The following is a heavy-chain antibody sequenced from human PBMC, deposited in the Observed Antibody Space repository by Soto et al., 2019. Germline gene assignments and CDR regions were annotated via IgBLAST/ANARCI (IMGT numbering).Heavy chain of an antibody. CDR2: IYYRSKWFH. D-gene: IGHD2-15*01. CDR3: ARVHCSAGTCLDGLDF. V-gene: IGHV6-1*01. J-gene: IGHJ6*02. CDR1: GDSVSSNGAC. Sequence: TLSLTCVISGDSVSSNGACWNWIRQSPSRGLQWLGRIYYRSKWFHDYAASVESRMAINPDTSRNQFSLQLNYVTPEDTAVYYCARVHCSAGTCLDGLDFWGQGTTVTVSS.